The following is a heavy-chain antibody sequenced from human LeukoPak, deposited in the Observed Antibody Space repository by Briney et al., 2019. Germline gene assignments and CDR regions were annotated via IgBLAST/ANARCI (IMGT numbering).Heavy chain of an antibody. CDR2: ISRSTSTK. D-gene: IGHD3-22*01. CDR1: GFNFSNYS. CDR3: ARGRDSSGYYYVN. J-gene: IGHJ4*02. Sequence: GGSLRLSCAGSGFNFSNYSMNWVRQAPGKGLEWVSYISRSTSTKYYADSVKGRFTISRDNAKNSLYLQMNSLRAEDTAVYYCARGRDSSGYYYVNWDQGTLVTVSS. V-gene: IGHV3-48*01.